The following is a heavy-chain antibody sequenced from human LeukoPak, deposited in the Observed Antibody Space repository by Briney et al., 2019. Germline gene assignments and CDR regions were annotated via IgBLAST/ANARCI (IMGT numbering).Heavy chain of an antibody. D-gene: IGHD6-13*01. CDR2: IIPIFGTA. Sequence: GASVKVSCKASGGTFSSYAISWVRQAPGQGLEWMGGIIPIFGTANYAQKFQGRVTITADKSTSTAYMELSSLRSEDTAVYYCARVGRGIAAAGLYYFDYWGQGTLVTVSS. CDR1: GGTFSSYA. J-gene: IGHJ4*02. CDR3: ARVGRGIAAAGLYYFDY. V-gene: IGHV1-69*06.